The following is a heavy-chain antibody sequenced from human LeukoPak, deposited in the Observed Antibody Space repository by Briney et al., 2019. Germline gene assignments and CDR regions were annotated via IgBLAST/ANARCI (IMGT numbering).Heavy chain of an antibody. Sequence: GASVKVSCKASGYTFTGYYMHWVRQAPGQGLEWMGWINPNSGGTNYAQKFQGRVTMTRDTSISTAYMELSRLRSDDTAVYYCARGRTKIFGVVTSSSFDYWGQGTLVTVPS. CDR3: ARGRTKIFGVVTSSSFDY. D-gene: IGHD3-3*01. CDR2: INPNSGGT. CDR1: GYTFTGYY. J-gene: IGHJ4*02. V-gene: IGHV1-2*02.